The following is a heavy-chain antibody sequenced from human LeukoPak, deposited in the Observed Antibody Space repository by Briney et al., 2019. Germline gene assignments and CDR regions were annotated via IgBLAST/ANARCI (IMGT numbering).Heavy chain of an antibody. CDR1: GFTFSSYS. CDR2: ISSSSSYI. CDR3: ARDMRQIVVAGNFDY. D-gene: IGHD6-19*01. Sequence: PGGSLRLSCAASGFTFSSYSMNWVRQAPGKGLEWVSSISSSSSYIYYADSVKGRFTISRDNAKNSLYLQMNSLRAEDTAVYYCARDMRQIVVAGNFDYWGQGTLVTVSS. V-gene: IGHV3-21*01. J-gene: IGHJ4*02.